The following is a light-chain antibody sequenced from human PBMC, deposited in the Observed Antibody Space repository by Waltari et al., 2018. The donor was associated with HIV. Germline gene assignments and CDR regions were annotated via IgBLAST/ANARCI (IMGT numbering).Light chain of an antibody. V-gene: IGKV3-15*01. Sequence: EIVMTQSPATLSVSPGVKATLPCRASQNVNNNLAWYQQKPGQAPRLLIYGASTRATGIPDRFSGSGSGTEFTLTISSLQSEDFVLYYCQQYNNWPPHSFGGGTKVEFK. CDR3: QQYNNWPPHS. CDR2: GAS. J-gene: IGKJ4*01. CDR1: QNVNNN.